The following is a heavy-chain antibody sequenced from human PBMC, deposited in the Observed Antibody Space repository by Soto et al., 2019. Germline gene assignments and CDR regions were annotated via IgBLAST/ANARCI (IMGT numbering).Heavy chain of an antibody. CDR1: GFTFISYW. CDR3: ARVSPSYYYDSSGYPALDPRNWFDP. CDR2: IKQDGSEK. V-gene: IGHV3-7*01. Sequence: GGSLRLSCASSGFTFISYWMSWVRQAPGKGLEWVANIKQDGSEKYYVDSVKGRFTISRDNAKNSLYLQMNSLRAEDTAVYYCARVSPSYYYDSSGYPALDPRNWFDPWGQGTLVTVSS. D-gene: IGHD3-22*01. J-gene: IGHJ5*02.